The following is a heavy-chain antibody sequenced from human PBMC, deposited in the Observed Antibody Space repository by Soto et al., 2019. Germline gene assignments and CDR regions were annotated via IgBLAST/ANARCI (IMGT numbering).Heavy chain of an antibody. CDR2: IIPIFGTA. CDR3: AREVARDSSGSVYYYYGMDV. J-gene: IGHJ6*02. V-gene: IGHV1-69*13. D-gene: IGHD3-22*01. Sequence: SVKVSCKASGVTFSSYAISWVRQAPGQGLEWMGGIIPIFGTANYAQKFQGRVTITADESTSTAYMELSSLRSEDTAVYYCAREVARDSSGSVYYYYGMDVWGQGTTVTVSS. CDR1: GVTFSSYA.